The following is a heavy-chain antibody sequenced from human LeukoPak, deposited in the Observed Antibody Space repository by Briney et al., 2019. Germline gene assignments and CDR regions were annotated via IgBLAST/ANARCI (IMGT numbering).Heavy chain of an antibody. CDR1: GFSLSTSGMS. D-gene: IGHD3-9*01. CDR2: IYYTGST. CDR3: ARRPVYYGVDALDS. Sequence: LVNPTQTLTLTCTFSGFSLSTSGMSVSWIRQPPGKGLEWIATIYYTGSTNYNPSLKSRVTISVDTSKNQFSLKLRSVTAADTAVYYCARRPVYYGVDALDSWGQGTLVTVSS. J-gene: IGHJ4*02. V-gene: IGHV4-30-2*03.